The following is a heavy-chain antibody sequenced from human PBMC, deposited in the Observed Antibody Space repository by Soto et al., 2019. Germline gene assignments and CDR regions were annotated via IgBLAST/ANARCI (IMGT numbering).Heavy chain of an antibody. CDR1: GFTFSTYG. CDR2: ISHDGSNK. J-gene: IGHJ4*02. D-gene: IGHD6-19*01. Sequence: QVQLVESGGGVIQPGRSLKLSCGASGFTFSTYGMHWVRQAPGKGLEWVAVISHDGSNKYYADSVKGRFTISRDNSKNTLYLQMNSLKPEDTAVYYCVNGYRSGWYYFDYWGQGTLVTVSS. V-gene: IGHV3-30*18. CDR3: VNGYRSGWYYFDY.